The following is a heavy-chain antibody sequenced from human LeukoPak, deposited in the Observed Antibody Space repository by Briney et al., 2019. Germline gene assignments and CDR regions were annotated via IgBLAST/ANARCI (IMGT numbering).Heavy chain of an antibody. CDR2: IYLRGNT. Sequence: SETLSLTCAISGGSISSSNWWTWVRQPPGKGLEWVGEIYLRGNTNYNPSLESRVTISVDESKTQLSLRLESVTAADTALYYCAKDTIHYGSGIDYWGQGTLVTVSS. D-gene: IGHD3-10*01. V-gene: IGHV4-4*02. J-gene: IGHJ4*02. CDR3: AKDTIHYGSGIDY. CDR1: GGSISSSNW.